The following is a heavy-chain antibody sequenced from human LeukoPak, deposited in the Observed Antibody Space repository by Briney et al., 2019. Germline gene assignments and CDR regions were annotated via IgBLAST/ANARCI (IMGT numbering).Heavy chain of an antibody. J-gene: IGHJ4*02. D-gene: IGHD1-7*01. CDR3: AKENWNYYFDY. CDR2: ISWDGGST. CDR1: GFTFDDYA. V-gene: IGHV3-43D*04. Sequence: GGSLRLSCAASGFTFDDYAMHWVRQAPGKGLEWVSLISWDGGSTYYADSVKGRFTISRDNSKSSLYLQMNSLRAEDTALHYCAKENWNYYFDYWGQGTLVTVSS.